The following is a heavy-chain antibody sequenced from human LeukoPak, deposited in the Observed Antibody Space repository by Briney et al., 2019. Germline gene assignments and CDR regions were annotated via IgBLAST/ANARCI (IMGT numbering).Heavy chain of an antibody. Sequence: SETLSLTCTVSGGSISSSSYYWGWIRQPPGKGLEWIGSIYYSGSTYYNPSLKSRVTISVDTSKNQFSLKLSSVTAADTAVYYCARNVRFFDSWGQGTRVTVSS. V-gene: IGHV4-39*01. D-gene: IGHD1-1*01. CDR1: GGSISSSSYY. J-gene: IGHJ4*02. CDR3: ARNVRFFDS. CDR2: IYYSGST.